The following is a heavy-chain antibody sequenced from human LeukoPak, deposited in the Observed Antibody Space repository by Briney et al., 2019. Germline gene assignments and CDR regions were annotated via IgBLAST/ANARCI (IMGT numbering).Heavy chain of an antibody. Sequence: SETPSFTCAVYGGSFSGYYWSWIRQPPGKGLEWIGEINHSGSTNYSPSLKSRVTISVDTSKNQFSLKLSSVTAADTAVYYCARGPIFGVVIPYYFDYWGQGTLVTVSS. D-gene: IGHD3-3*01. CDR3: ARGPIFGVVIPYYFDY. CDR1: GGSFSGYY. J-gene: IGHJ4*02. CDR2: INHSGST. V-gene: IGHV4-34*01.